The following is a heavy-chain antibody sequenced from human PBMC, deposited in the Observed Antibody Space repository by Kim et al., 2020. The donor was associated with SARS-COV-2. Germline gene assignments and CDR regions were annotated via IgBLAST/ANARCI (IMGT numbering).Heavy chain of an antibody. Sequence: SETLSLTCSVSGVSISTNYHYWGWVRQPPGKGLEWIGSVYNSGTTYYNPSLKSPVTISGDTSKNQFSLNMRSVTAADTAVYYCACNVGFTPDYYFDYWGRGALVTVSS. CDR1: GVSISTNYHY. CDR3: ACNVGFTPDYYFDY. V-gene: IGHV4-39*07. D-gene: IGHD1-26*01. J-gene: IGHJ4*02. CDR2: VYNSGTT.